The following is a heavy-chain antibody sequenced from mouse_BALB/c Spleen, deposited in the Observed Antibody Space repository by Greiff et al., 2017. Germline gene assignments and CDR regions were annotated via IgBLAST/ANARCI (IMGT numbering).Heavy chain of an antibody. J-gene: IGHJ4*01. CDR2: ICPGDGDT. CDR3: ARGNYYAMDY. V-gene: IGHV1-82*01. Sequence: QVQLQQSGPELVKPGASVKISCKASGYAFSSSWMNWVKQRPGQGLEWIGRICPGDGDTNYNGKFKGKATLTADKSSSTAYMQLSSLTSVDSAVYFCARGNYYAMDYWGQGTSVTVSS. CDR1: GYAFSSSW. D-gene: IGHD2-1*01.